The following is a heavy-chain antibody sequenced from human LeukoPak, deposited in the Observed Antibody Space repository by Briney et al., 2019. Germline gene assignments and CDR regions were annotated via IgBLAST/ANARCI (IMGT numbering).Heavy chain of an antibody. D-gene: IGHD6-13*01. Sequence: ASVKVSCKASGYSFTSYGISWVRHAPGQGLEWMGWISAYNGNTNYAQKLQGRVTMTTDTSTSTAYMELRSLRSDDTAVYYCARELAAAGTGYYYYYGMDVWGQGTTVTVSS. CDR3: ARELAAAGTGYYYYYGMDV. V-gene: IGHV1-18*01. CDR2: ISAYNGNT. J-gene: IGHJ6*02. CDR1: GYSFTSYG.